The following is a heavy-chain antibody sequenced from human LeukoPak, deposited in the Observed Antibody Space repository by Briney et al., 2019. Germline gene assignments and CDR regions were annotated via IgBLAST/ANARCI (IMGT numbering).Heavy chain of an antibody. CDR1: GGSISSYY. CDR2: IHYTGST. J-gene: IGHJ5*02. V-gene: IGHV4-59*12. D-gene: IGHD4-17*01. CDR3: TRDTGTTGEVKFDP. Sequence: SETLSLTCTVSGGSISSYYWSWIRQSPGKGLECIGYIHYTGSTTYNPSLKSRVTMSVDTSKSQFSLNLMSVTAADTAVYYCTRDTGTTGEVKFDPWGQGTLVTVSS.